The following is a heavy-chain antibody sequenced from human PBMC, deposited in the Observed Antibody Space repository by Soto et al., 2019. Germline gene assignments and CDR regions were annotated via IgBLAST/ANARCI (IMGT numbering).Heavy chain of an antibody. D-gene: IGHD2-2*01. J-gene: IGHJ6*02. V-gene: IGHV4-39*01. Sequence: SETLSLTCTVSGYSISNTYYWGWIRQPPGKGLEWIGSFYYSGSTYYSPSLESRVTISVDTSKNQFSLKVSSVTAADTAVYYCARLGGYCSGTSCYGYYGMDVWGQGTTVTVSS. CDR3: ARLGGYCSGTSCYGYYGMDV. CDR1: GYSISNTYY. CDR2: FYYSGST.